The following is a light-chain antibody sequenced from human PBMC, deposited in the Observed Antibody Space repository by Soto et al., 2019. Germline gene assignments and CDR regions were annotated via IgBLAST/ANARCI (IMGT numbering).Light chain of an antibody. J-gene: IGLJ3*02. Sequence: QSALTQPASVSGSLGQSITISCTGTSSDIGGYKYVSWYQQHPGEAPKLIIFEVSNRPSGVSDRFSGSNSGNTASLTISGLQAEDEADYYCTSYSRYRVLVFGGGT. CDR1: SSDIGGYKY. CDR3: TSYSRYRVLV. CDR2: EVS. V-gene: IGLV2-14*01.